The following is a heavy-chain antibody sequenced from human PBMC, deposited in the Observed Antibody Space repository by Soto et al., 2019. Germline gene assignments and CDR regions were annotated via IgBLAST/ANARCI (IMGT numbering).Heavy chain of an antibody. CDR2: IIPIFGTA. Sequence: SEKLYCTASGGTFSSYAISWVRQAPGQGLEWMGGIIPIFGTANYAQKFQGRVTITADESTSTAYMELSSLRSEDTAVYYCARDRLSGGSCYYYYGMDLWGQGNKVAV. D-gene: IGHD2-15*01. CDR3: ARDRLSGGSCYYYYGMDL. J-gene: IGHJ6*02. V-gene: IGHV1-69*01. CDR1: GGTFSSYA.